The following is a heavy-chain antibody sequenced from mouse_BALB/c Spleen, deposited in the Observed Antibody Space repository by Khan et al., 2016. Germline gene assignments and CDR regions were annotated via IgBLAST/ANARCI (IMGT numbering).Heavy chain of an antibody. CDR2: ISYSGST. Sequence: QLKEPGPGLVKPSQSLSRTCTVTGYSITSDYAWNWIRQFPGNKLEWKGYISYSGSTSYNPSLKSRISITRDKSKNQFYLQWNSVTKEDTATYYCAIYYGYGGYFDYWGQGTTLTVS. D-gene: IGHD2-2*01. CDR1: GYSITSDYA. V-gene: IGHV3-2*02. CDR3: AIYYGYGGYFDY. J-gene: IGHJ2*01.